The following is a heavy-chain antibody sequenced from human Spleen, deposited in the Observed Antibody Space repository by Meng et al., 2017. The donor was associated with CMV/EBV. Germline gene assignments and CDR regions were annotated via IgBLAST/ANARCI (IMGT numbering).Heavy chain of an antibody. V-gene: IGHV4-34*01. CDR2: INHSGST. CDR3: ARDLFRELLRLVPTPTNWLDS. J-gene: IGHJ5*01. CDR1: GGSFSGYY. Sequence: SQTLSLTCAVYGGSFSGYYWSWIRQPPGKGLEWIGEINHSGSTNYNPSLKSRVTISVDTSKNQFSLKLSSVTAADTAVYYCARDLFRELLRLVPTPTNWLDSWGQGTLVTVSS. D-gene: IGHD3-3*01.